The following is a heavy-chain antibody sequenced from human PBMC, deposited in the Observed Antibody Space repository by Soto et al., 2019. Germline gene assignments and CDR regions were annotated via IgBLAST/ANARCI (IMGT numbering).Heavy chain of an antibody. CDR1: GVNFRSYG. Sequence: GGSQRLSCTASGVNFRSYGMNWVRQAPGKGLEWVSSISSSSSYIYYADSVKGRFTISRDNAKNSLYLQMNSLRAEDTAVYYCASSRGYYDSSGYFEGIWGQGTMVTVSS. D-gene: IGHD3-22*01. V-gene: IGHV3-21*01. CDR3: ASSRGYYDSSGYFEGI. J-gene: IGHJ3*02. CDR2: ISSSSSYI.